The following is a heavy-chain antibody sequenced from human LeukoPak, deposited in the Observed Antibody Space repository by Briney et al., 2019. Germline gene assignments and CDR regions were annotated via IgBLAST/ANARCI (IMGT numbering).Heavy chain of an antibody. V-gene: IGHV1-18*01. CDR2: ISVSNGNT. D-gene: IGHD6-19*01. CDR1: GYTFNNYG. Sequence: ASVKVSCKASGYTFNNYGINWVRQAPGRGLEWMAWISVSNGNTNFAQRLQGRVTMTTDTSTSTAYMELRSLTSDDTAVYYCVRDLSSSGWYDTAGYWGQGTLVTVSS. CDR3: VRDLSSSGWYDTAGY. J-gene: IGHJ4*02.